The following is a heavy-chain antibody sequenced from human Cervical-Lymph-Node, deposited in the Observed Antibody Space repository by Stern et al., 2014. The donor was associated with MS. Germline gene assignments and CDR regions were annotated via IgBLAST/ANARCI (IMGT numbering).Heavy chain of an antibody. CDR3: ARGLPNTGYDP. CDR1: GFTFSSYP. J-gene: IGHJ5*02. CDR2: INTVATNI. V-gene: IGHV3-48*01. D-gene: IGHD6-25*01. Sequence: EVQLVESGGDLVQPGGSLRLACAASGFTFSSYPMNWVRQAPGKGPEWISYINTVATNIFYADSVKGRFTISRDNAKNSLFLQMNSLRADDTAVYYCARGLPNTGYDPWGQGTLVTVSS.